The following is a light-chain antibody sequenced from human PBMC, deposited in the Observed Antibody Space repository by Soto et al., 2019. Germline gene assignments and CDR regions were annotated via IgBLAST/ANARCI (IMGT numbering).Light chain of an antibody. CDR1: QDISNY. Sequence: DIRMTQSPSSLSAPVGDRVTITCQASQDISNYLNWYQQKPGKAPKLLIYDASNLETGVPSRFSGSGSGTDFTFTISSLQPEDIATYYCQQYDNLPTFGQGTKVAIK. V-gene: IGKV1-33*01. J-gene: IGKJ1*01. CDR2: DAS. CDR3: QQYDNLPT.